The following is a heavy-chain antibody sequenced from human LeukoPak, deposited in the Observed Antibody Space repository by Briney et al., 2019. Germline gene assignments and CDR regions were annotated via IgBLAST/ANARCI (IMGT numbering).Heavy chain of an antibody. Sequence: GGSLRLSCAASGFTVSSNYMSWVRQAPGKGLEWVSVIYSGGSTYYADSVKGRFTISRDNSKNTLYLQMNSLRAEDTAVYYCARDYYDSSGYYYLGYWGQGTLVTVSS. V-gene: IGHV3-53*01. CDR2: IYSGGST. J-gene: IGHJ4*02. D-gene: IGHD3-22*01. CDR1: GFTVSSNY. CDR3: ARDYYDSSGYYYLGY.